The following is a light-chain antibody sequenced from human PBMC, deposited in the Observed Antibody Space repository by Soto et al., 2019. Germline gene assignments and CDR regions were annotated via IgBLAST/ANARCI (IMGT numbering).Light chain of an antibody. CDR1: QSVSSSY. CDR3: QQYGSSPPWT. CDR2: GAS. J-gene: IGKJ1*01. V-gene: IGKV3-20*01. Sequence: EIVLTQSPGTLSLSPGERATLSCRASQSVSSSYLAWYQQKPGQAPRLLIYGASSRATGIPERFSGSGSGTDVTLTISKLEPEDSAVYYCQQYGSSPPWTFGQGTKVEIK.